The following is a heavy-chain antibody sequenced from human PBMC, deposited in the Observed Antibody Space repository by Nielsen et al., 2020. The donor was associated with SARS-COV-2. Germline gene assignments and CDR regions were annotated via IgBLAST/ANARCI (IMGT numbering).Heavy chain of an antibody. Sequence: SETLSLTCTVSGGSISSSSYSWGWIRQPPGKGLEWIGSIYYSGSTYYNPSLKSRVTISVDTSKNQFSLKLSSVTAADTAVYYCARQPISSGWYSGWYYGMDVWGQGTTVTVSS. J-gene: IGHJ6*02. D-gene: IGHD6-19*01. CDR3: ARQPISSGWYSGWYYGMDV. CDR1: GGSISSSSYS. V-gene: IGHV4-39*01. CDR2: IYYSGST.